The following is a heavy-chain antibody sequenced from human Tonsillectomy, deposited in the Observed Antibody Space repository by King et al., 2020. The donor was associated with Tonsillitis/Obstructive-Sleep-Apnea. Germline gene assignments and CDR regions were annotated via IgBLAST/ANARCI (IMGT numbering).Heavy chain of an antibody. CDR2: IYPGASDT. J-gene: IGHJ4*02. V-gene: IGHV5-51*01. D-gene: IGHD2/OR15-2a*01. CDR1: GYSFTNYW. CDR3: ARQAPFRSDYYFTDY. Sequence: QLVQSGAEVKKPGESLKISCKGSGYSFTNYWIGWVRQMPGKGLEWMGIIYPGASDTRYSPPFQGQVTISADKSISTAYLQWSSLKASDTAMYYCARQAPFRSDYYFTDYWGQGTLVTVSS.